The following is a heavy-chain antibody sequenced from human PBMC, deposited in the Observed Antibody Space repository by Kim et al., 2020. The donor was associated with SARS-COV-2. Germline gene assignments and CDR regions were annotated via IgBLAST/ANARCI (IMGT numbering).Heavy chain of an antibody. V-gene: IGHV4-39*01. J-gene: IGHJ5*02. CDR1: GGSISSSSYY. CDR2: IYYSGST. D-gene: IGHD6-13*01. CDR3: AAAAGTGGEAVCWFDP. Sequence: SETLSLTCTVSGGSISSSSYYWGWIRQPPGKGLEWIGSIYYSGSTYYNPSLKSRVTISVDTSKNQFSLKLSSVTAADTAVYYCAAAAGTGGEAVCWFDPWGQGTLVTVSS.